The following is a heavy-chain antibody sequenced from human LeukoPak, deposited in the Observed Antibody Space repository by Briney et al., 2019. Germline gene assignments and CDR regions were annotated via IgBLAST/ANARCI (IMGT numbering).Heavy chain of an antibody. D-gene: IGHD6-19*01. V-gene: IGHV3-30*18. Sequence: QTGGSLRLSCAASGFTFSSCGMHWVRQAPGKGLEWVAVISYDGSNKYYADSVKGRFTISRDNSKNTLFPEMNSLRAEDTAVYYCAKALTSGWYLDAFNIWGQGTMVTVSS. CDR3: AKALTSGWYLDAFNI. CDR2: ISYDGSNK. CDR1: GFTFSSCG. J-gene: IGHJ3*02.